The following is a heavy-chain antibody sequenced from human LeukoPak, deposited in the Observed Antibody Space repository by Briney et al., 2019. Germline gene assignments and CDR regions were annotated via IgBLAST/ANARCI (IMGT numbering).Heavy chain of an antibody. CDR2: IYTSGST. CDR1: GGSISSYY. J-gene: IGHJ5*02. V-gene: IGHV4-4*07. D-gene: IGHD1-26*01. CDR3: ARGLGLRGELLNNWFDP. Sequence: SETRSLTCTVSGGSISSYYWSWIRQPAGKGLEWIGRIYTSGSTNYNPSLKSRVTMSVDTSKNQFSLKLSSVTAADTAVYYCARGLGLRGELLNNWFDPWGQGTLVTVSS.